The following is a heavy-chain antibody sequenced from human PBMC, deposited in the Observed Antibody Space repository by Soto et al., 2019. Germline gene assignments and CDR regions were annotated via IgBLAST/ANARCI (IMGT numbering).Heavy chain of an antibody. CDR2: INDSGDKT. Sequence: PGGSLRLSCAASGFTFSSYEMNWVRQAPGKGLEWVSTINDSGDKTYYVDSVKGRFTISRDSSKNTLYLQMSSLRADDTAVYYCAKAFYSSNLGGVFDYWGQGALVTVSS. V-gene: IGHV3-23*01. D-gene: IGHD2-2*01. J-gene: IGHJ4*02. CDR3: AKAFYSSNLGGVFDY. CDR1: GFTFSSYE.